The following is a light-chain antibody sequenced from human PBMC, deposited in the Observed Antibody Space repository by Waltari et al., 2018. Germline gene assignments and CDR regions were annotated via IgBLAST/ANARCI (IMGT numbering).Light chain of an antibody. CDR2: DTY. Sequence: DIVLTQSPGTLSLSPGERATLSCRASETVTNNYLAWFQQKPGQTPRLLIDDTYFRATGVPDRFSGSGSGTDFTLTISRLEPEDFAVYYCHQCAHSPRTFGQGTRVEIK. CDR1: ETVTNNY. V-gene: IGKV3-20*01. CDR3: HQCAHSPRT. J-gene: IGKJ1*01.